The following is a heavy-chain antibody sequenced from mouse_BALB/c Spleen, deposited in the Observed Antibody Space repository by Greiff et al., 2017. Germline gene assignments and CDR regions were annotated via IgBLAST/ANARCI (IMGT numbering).Heavy chain of an antibody. CDR2: ISDGGSYT. V-gene: IGHV5-4*02. Sequence: EVMLVESGGGLVKPGGSLKLSCAASGFTFSDYYMYWVRQTPEKRLEWVATISDGGSYTYYPDSVKGRFTISRDNAKNNLYLQMSSLKSEDTAMYYCARGGGYDWESWFAYWGQGTLVTVSA. CDR3: ARGGGYDWESWFAY. D-gene: IGHD2-2*01. CDR1: GFTFSDYY. J-gene: IGHJ3*01.